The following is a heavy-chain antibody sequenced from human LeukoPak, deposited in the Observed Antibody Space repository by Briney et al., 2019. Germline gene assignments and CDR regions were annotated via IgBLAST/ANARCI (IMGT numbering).Heavy chain of an antibody. D-gene: IGHD6-13*01. Sequence: SETLSLTCTVSGGSISSSSYYWGWIRQPPGKGLEWIGSIYYSGSTYYNPSLKSRVTISVDTSKNQFSLKLSSVTAADTAVYYCARGRQTGYSSSWYPVSYYYYYMDVWGKGTTVTISS. CDR1: GGSISSSSYY. J-gene: IGHJ6*03. V-gene: IGHV4-39*07. CDR3: ARGRQTGYSSSWYPVSYYYYYMDV. CDR2: IYYSGST.